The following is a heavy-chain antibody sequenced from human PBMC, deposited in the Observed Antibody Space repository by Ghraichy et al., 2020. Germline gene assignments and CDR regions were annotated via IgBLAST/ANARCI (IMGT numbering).Heavy chain of an antibody. CDR2: NHKRNT. V-gene: IGHV4-34*01. J-gene: IGHJ3*01. Sequence: NHKRNTNYNPSLKSRVTISVDTSKNQFSLKLSSVTAADTAVYYCASIEDIVVVPAAPRGVSYA. CDR3: ASIEDIVVVPAAPRGVSYA. D-gene: IGHD2-2*01.